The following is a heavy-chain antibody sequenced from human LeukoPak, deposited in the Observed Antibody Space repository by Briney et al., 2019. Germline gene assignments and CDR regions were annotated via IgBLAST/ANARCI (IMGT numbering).Heavy chain of an antibody. V-gene: IGHV4-34*01. CDR2: INHSEST. D-gene: IGHD2-15*01. Sequence: SETLSLTCAVYGGSLSGHYWSCIRHPPGRGREWIGEINHSESTNYNPSLKSRVTISVDTSKNQFSLKLSSVTAADTAVYYCARRASVAATLDYWGQGTLVTVSS. CDR3: ARRASVAATLDY. J-gene: IGHJ4*02. CDR1: GGSLSGHY.